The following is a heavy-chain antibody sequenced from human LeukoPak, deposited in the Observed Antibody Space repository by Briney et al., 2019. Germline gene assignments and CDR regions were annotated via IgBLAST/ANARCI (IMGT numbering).Heavy chain of an antibody. CDR1: GCTFTSYY. CDR3: ARDGPLNGDYGWFDP. J-gene: IGHJ5*02. Sequence: ASVKVSCKASGCTFTSYYMHWVRQAPGQGLEWMGIINPSGGSTSYAQKFQGRVTMTRDTSTSTVYMELSSLRSEDTAVYYCARDGPLNGDYGWFDPWGQGTLVTVSS. D-gene: IGHD4-17*01. CDR2: INPSGGST. V-gene: IGHV1-46*01.